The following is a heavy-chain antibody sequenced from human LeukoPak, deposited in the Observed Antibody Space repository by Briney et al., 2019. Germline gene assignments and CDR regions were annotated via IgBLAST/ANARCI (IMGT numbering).Heavy chain of an antibody. CDR2: INPNSGDT. CDR3: ARDLTGSTRREAEDY. D-gene: IGHD1-7*01. J-gene: IGHJ4*02. CDR1: GYTFTSYG. V-gene: IGHV1-2*02. Sequence: GASVKVSCKASGYTFTSYGISWVRQAPGQGLEWMGWINPNSGDTNYAQNFQGRVTVTRDTSISTAYMELSRLRSDDTAVYYCARDLTGSTRREAEDYWGQGTLVTVSS.